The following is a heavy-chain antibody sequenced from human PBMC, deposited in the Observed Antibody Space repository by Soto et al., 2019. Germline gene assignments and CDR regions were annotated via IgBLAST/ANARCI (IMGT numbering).Heavy chain of an antibody. CDR2: IIPIFGTA. Sequence: QVQLVQSGAEVKKPGSSVKVSCKASGGTFSSYAISWVRQAPGQGLEWMGGIIPIFGTANYAQKFQGRVTMTADKSTSTAYMEPSSLRSEDTAVYYCAKVTKRPVEKLWFGEGAFDIWGQGTMVTVSS. CDR1: GGTFSSYA. V-gene: IGHV1-69*06. J-gene: IGHJ3*02. CDR3: AKVTKRPVEKLWFGEGAFDI. D-gene: IGHD3-10*01.